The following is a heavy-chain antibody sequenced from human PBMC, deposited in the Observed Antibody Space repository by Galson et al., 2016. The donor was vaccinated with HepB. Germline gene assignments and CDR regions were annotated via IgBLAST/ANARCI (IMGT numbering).Heavy chain of an antibody. V-gene: IGHV3-33*06. CDR2: IWHDGSNK. CDR3: AKDPSSGWYKYYHGMDV. D-gene: IGHD6-19*01. J-gene: IGHJ6*02. CDR1: GFSFNSYG. Sequence: SLRLSCAASGFSFNSYGMHWVRQAPDKGLEWAAFIWHDGSNKYYADSVKGRFTISRDNSKNTLYLQMDSLRAEDTAVYHCAKDPSSGWYKYYHGMDVWGQGTTVTVSS.